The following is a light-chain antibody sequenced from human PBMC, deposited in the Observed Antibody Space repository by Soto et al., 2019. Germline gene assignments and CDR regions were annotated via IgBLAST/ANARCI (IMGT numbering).Light chain of an antibody. V-gene: IGKV1-6*01. CDR1: QGIRGD. Sequence: AIQMTQSPSSLSASLGDRVTITCRASQGIRGDLGWYQQKPGKAPKLLISATYTLQSGVQSRFSGRGSGTNFTLTISSLQPEDFATYYCIQDFISPLTVGQGTKVDIK. J-gene: IGKJ1*01. CDR2: ATY. CDR3: IQDFISPLT.